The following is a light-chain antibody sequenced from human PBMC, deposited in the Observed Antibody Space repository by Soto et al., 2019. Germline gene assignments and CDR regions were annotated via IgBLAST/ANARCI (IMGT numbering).Light chain of an antibody. J-gene: IGKJ2*01. CDR3: QQYYSTPYT. V-gene: IGKV4-1*01. Sequence: DIVMTQSPDALAVSLGERATINCKSSQSVLYSSNNTNYLAWYQQKPGQPPKLLIYWASTRESGVPDRFSGSGSGTDFTLTISSLQAVDVAVYYCQQYYSTPYTFGQGTKLEIK. CDR2: WAS. CDR1: QSVLYSSNNTNY.